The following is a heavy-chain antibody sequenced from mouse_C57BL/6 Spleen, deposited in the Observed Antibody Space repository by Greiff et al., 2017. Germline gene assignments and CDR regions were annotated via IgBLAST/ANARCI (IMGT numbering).Heavy chain of an antibody. CDR2: IDPENGDT. CDR3: TTFFYYGSRGNY. D-gene: IGHD1-1*01. J-gene: IGHJ2*01. V-gene: IGHV14-4*01. CDR1: GFNIKDDY. Sequence: VQLQQSGAELVRPGASVKLSCTASGFNIKDDYMHWVKQRPEQGLEWIGWIDPENGDTEYASKFQGKATITADTSSNTAYLQLSRLTSEDTAVYYCTTFFYYGSRGNYWGQGTTLTVSS.